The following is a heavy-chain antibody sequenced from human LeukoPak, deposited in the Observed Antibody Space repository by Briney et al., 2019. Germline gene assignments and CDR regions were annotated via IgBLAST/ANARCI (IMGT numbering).Heavy chain of an antibody. Sequence: SETLSLTCTVSGGSIGSYYWSWIRQPAGKGLEWIGRIYTSGSTNYNPSLKSRVTMSVDTSKNQFSLKLSSVTAADTAVYYCAREFTYYYDSSGYYSRYYYYYMDVWGKGTTVTISS. V-gene: IGHV4-4*07. CDR1: GGSIGSYY. D-gene: IGHD3-22*01. J-gene: IGHJ6*03. CDR3: AREFTYYYDSSGYYSRYYYYYMDV. CDR2: IYTSGST.